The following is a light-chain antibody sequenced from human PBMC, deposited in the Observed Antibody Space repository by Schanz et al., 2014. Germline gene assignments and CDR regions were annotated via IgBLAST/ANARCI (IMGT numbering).Light chain of an antibody. Sequence: EIVLTQSPATLSLSPGERATLSCRASQSVRSYLAWYQHKPGQTPRLLIYDTFNRATGIPARFSGSGSGTDFTLTISSLEPEDFAVYYCQQHPPITFGQGTRLDIK. CDR2: DTF. CDR3: QQHPPIT. V-gene: IGKV3-11*01. CDR1: QSVRSY. J-gene: IGKJ5*01.